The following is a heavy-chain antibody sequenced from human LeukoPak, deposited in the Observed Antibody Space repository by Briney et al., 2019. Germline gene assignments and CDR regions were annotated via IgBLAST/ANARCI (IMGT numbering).Heavy chain of an antibody. CDR2: IYYSGST. D-gene: IGHD3-22*01. V-gene: IGHV4-39*07. CDR1: GGSISSSSYY. CDR3: ARVGYYDSSGSVGY. Sequence: SETLSLTCTVSGGSISSSSYYWGWIRQPPGKGLEWIGSIYYSGSTYYNPSLKSRVTISVDTSKNQFSLKLSSVTAADTAVYYCARVGYYDSSGSVGYWGQGTLVTVSS. J-gene: IGHJ4*02.